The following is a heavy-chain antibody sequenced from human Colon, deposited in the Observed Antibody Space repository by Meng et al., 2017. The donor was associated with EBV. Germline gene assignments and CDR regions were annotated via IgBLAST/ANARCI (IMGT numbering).Heavy chain of an antibody. V-gene: IGHV4-4*02. Sequence: QVLLQEAGAGLWKPSGTLFLICAVSGTSISTSNWWSWIRQYPGEGLEWIGAIYHNGQTNYNPSLKSRVSMSVDESKNEFSLNLKSVTAADTAVYYCARDGGVTHIPWGQGVLVTVSS. D-gene: IGHD2-8*02. J-gene: IGHJ5*02. CDR2: IYHNGQT. CDR1: GTSISTSNW. CDR3: ARDGGVTHIP.